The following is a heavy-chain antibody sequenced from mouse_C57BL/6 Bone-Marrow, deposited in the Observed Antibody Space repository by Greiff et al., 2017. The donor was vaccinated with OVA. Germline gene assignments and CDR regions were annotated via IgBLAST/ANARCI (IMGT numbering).Heavy chain of an antibody. CDR2: ISSGGSYT. J-gene: IGHJ1*03. CDR1: GFTFSSYG. CDR3: ARRGSSTMITTRYFDV. D-gene: IGHD2-4*01. Sequence: DVKLVESGGDLVKPGGSLKLSCAASGFTFSSYGMSWVRQTPDKRLEWVATISSGGSYTYYPDSVKGRFTISRDNAKNTLYLQMSSLKSEDTAMYYCARRGSSTMITTRYFDVWGTGTTVTVSS. V-gene: IGHV5-6*02.